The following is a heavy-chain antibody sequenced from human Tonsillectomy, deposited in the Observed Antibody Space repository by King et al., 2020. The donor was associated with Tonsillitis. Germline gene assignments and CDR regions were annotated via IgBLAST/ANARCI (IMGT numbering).Heavy chain of an antibody. V-gene: IGHV3-15*01. CDR3: TPGIAAAGTADY. CDR1: GFTFSNTW. Sequence: VQLVESGGNLVKPGGSLRLSCAASGFTFSNTWMSWVRQAPGKGLEWVGRIKSKTDGGTTDYATPVEGRFTISRDDSKNTLYLQMNSQKTEDTAVYYCTPGIAAAGTADYWGQGTLVTVSS. CDR2: IKSKTDGGTT. D-gene: IGHD6-13*01. J-gene: IGHJ4*02.